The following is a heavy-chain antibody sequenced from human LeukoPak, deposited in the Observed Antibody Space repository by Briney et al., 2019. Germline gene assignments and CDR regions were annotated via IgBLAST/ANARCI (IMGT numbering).Heavy chain of an antibody. D-gene: IGHD1-1*01. CDR1: GYNFNSYC. V-gene: IGHV1-2*02. CDR3: ARNEPAVSVVDAFDV. J-gene: IGHJ3*01. CDR2: INPDNGKT. Sequence: ASMRVSCKASGYNFNSYCIHWVRQAPGQGLTWMGWINPDNGKTKYERRFQGRVTMTWDTSINTAYVDLTGLRSDDTAVYYCARNEPAVSVVDAFDVWGQGTVVTVSS.